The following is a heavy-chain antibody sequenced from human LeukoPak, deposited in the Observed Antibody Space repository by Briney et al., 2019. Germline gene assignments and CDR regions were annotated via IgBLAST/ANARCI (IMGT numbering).Heavy chain of an antibody. J-gene: IGHJ4*02. CDR3: AKRGDCSGTCTYDY. CDR2: VGGSGVKT. Sequence: PGGSLRLSCAASGFTFSNYAIHWVRQAPGKGLEWVSIVGGSGVKTYYADSVKGRFTISRDNPKSTVYLQMNSLRAEDTAVYYCAKRGDCSGTCTYDYWGQGTLVTVSS. V-gene: IGHV3-23*01. CDR1: GFTFSNYA. D-gene: IGHD2-2*01.